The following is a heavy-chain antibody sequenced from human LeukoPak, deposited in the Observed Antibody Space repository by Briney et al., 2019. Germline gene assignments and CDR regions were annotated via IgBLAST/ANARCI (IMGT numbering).Heavy chain of an antibody. CDR3: AKDGELERGYFDY. CDR2: ISENSYSI. V-gene: IGHV3-9*01. Sequence: GRSLRLSCAASGFSFDDYVMHWVRHAPGKGLEWVSGISENSYSIGYADSVRGRFTISRDNAKNSLHLQMNSLRPEDTALYYCAKDGELERGYFDYWGQGTLVTVSS. J-gene: IGHJ4*02. CDR1: GFSFDDYV. D-gene: IGHD1-1*01.